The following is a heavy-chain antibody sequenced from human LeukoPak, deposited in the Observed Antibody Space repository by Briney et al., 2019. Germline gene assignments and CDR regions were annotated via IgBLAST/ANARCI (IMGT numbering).Heavy chain of an antibody. CDR1: GFTFSSYS. Sequence: GGSLRLSCAASGFTFSSYSMNWVRQAPGKGLEWVSYISSSSSTIYYADSVKGRFTISRDNAKNSLYLQMNSLRAEDTAVYYCARHATRYYYDSSGGRYFQHWGQGTLVTVSS. J-gene: IGHJ1*01. CDR2: ISSSSSTI. D-gene: IGHD3-22*01. CDR3: ARHATRYYYDSSGGRYFQH. V-gene: IGHV3-48*04.